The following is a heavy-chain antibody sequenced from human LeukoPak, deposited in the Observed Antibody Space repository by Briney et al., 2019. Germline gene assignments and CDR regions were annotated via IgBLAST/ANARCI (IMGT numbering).Heavy chain of an antibody. CDR2: ISSSGGTI. Sequence: GGSLRLSCAASGFTFSDYYMNWIRQAPGKRLEWISYISSSGGTIYYADSVKGRFTIYRDNAKNSLYLQMNSLRAEDTAVYYCAGYSSGWFGAFQIWGQGTMVTVSS. V-gene: IGHV3-11*04. CDR3: AGYSSGWFGAFQI. D-gene: IGHD6-19*01. J-gene: IGHJ3*02. CDR1: GFTFSDYY.